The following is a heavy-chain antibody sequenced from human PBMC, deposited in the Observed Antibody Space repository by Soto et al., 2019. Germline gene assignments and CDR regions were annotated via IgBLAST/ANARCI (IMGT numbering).Heavy chain of an antibody. CDR2: IGTAGDT. CDR1: GFTFSSYD. J-gene: IGHJ6*02. CDR3: ARRNNWNYGYYGMDV. Sequence: GGSLRLSCAASGFTFSSYDMHWVRQATGKGLEWVSAIGTAGDTYYPGSVKGRFTISRENAKNSLYLQMNSLRAEDTAVYYCARRNNWNYGYYGMDVWGQGTTVTVSS. V-gene: IGHV3-13*01. D-gene: IGHD1-20*01.